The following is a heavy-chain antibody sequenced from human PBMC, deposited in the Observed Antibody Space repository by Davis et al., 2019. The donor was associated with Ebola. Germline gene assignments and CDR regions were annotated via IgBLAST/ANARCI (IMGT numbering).Heavy chain of an antibody. D-gene: IGHD6-13*01. V-gene: IGHV1-69*06. CDR1: GYTFTSYV. CDR3: ARDGVSSAAGTSCGMDV. CDR2: IIPIFGTA. J-gene: IGHJ6*02. Sequence: SVKVSCKASGYTFTSYVMHWVRQAPGQGLEWMGGIIPIFGTANYAQKFQGRVTITADKSTSTAYMELSSLRSEDTAVYYCARDGVSSAAGTSCGMDVWGQGTTVTVSS.